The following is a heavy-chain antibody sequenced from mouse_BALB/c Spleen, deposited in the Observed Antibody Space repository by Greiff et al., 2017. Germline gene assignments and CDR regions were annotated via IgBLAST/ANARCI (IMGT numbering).Heavy chain of an antibody. V-gene: IGHV5-6-3*01. J-gene: IGHJ1*01. D-gene: IGHD4-1*01. CDR2: INSNGGST. CDR1: GFTFSSYG. CDR3: AREHNWDYWYFDV. Sequence: EVQVVESGGGLVHPGGSLKLSCAASGFTFSSYGMSWVRQTPDKRLELVATINSNGGSTYYPDSVKGRFTISRDNAKNTLYLQMSSLKSEDTAMYYCAREHNWDYWYFDVWGAGTTVTVSS.